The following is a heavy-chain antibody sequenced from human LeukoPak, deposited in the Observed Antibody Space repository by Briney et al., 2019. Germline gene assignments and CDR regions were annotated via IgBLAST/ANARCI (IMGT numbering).Heavy chain of an antibody. Sequence: GGSLRLSCAASGFTFSNYAMRWVRQAPGKGLEWVSGISGSGDSAYYADSVKGRFTISRDNSKNTLYLQMNSLRAEDTAVYYCARRSGIAVAGAFDYWGQGTLVTVSS. J-gene: IGHJ4*02. CDR2: ISGSGDSA. V-gene: IGHV3-23*01. CDR1: GFTFSNYA. D-gene: IGHD6-19*01. CDR3: ARRSGIAVAGAFDY.